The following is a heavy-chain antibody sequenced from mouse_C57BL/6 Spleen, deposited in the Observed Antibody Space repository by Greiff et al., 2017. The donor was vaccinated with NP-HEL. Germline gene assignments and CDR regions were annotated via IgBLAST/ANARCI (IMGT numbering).Heavy chain of an antibody. V-gene: IGHV1-80*01. CDR3: ERLGTVGSNYFDY. CDR2: IYPGDGDT. Sequence: VQLQQSGAELVKPGASVKISCKASGYAFSSYWMNWVKQRPGKGLEWIGQIYPGDGDTNYNGKFKGKATLTADKSSSTAYMQLSSLTAEDSAVYFCERLGTVGSNYFDYWGQGTTLTVSS. J-gene: IGHJ2*01. D-gene: IGHD1-1*01. CDR1: GYAFSSYW.